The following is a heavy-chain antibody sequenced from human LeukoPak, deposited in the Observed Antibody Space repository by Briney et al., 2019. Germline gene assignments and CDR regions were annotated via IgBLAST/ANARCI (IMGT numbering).Heavy chain of an antibody. CDR3: ARQDYYDSSGYQIHNWFDP. CDR2: IYYSGST. Sequence: SETLSLTCTVSGGSISSSSYYWGWIRQPPGKGLEWIGRIYYSGSTYYNPSLKSRVTISVDTSKNQFSLKLSSVTAADTAVYYCARQDYYDSSGYQIHNWFDPWGQGTLVTVSS. D-gene: IGHD3-22*01. J-gene: IGHJ5*02. CDR1: GGSISSSSYY. V-gene: IGHV4-39*01.